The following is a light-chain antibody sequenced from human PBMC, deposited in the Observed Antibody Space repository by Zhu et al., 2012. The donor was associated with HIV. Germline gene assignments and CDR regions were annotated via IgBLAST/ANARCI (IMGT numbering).Light chain of an antibody. Sequence: ETVMTQSPATLSVSPGERGTLSCRASESVRTNLAWYQQKPGQPPRLLIYRASTRATGIPARFNGSGSGTEFTLTISSLQSEDFAVYYCQQFXNWPPTFGQGTKVEIK. V-gene: IGKV3-15*01. CDR2: RAS. J-gene: IGKJ1*01. CDR1: ESVRTN. CDR3: QQFXNWPPT.